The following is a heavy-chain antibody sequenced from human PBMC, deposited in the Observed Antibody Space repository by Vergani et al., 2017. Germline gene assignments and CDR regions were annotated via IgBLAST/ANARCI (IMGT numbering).Heavy chain of an antibody. Sequence: EVQLVESGGGLVQPGRSLRLSCAASGFTFDDYAMHWVRQVPGKGLEWVSGIKWNRDSKAYADSVKGRFTISRDNARNSLYLEMNSLTSEDTAIYYCAKDWGATTAGLAYWGQGTRVTVSS. CDR2: IKWNRDSK. D-gene: IGHD6-13*01. CDR1: GFTFDDYA. J-gene: IGHJ4*02. V-gene: IGHV3-9*01. CDR3: AKDWGATTAGLAY.